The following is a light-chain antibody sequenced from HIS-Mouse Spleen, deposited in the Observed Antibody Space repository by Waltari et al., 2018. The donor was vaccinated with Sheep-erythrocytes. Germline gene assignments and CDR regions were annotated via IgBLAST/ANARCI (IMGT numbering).Light chain of an antibody. Sequence: QSALTQPASVSGSPGQSITISCTGTSSYVGRYNLVSWYQQHPGKAPKLMIYEGSKRPSGGSKRFSGSKSGNTASLTISGLQAEDEADYYCCSYAGSSTWVFGGGTKLTVL. CDR3: CSYAGSSTWV. CDR2: EGS. J-gene: IGLJ3*02. CDR1: SSYVGRYNL. V-gene: IGLV2-23*01.